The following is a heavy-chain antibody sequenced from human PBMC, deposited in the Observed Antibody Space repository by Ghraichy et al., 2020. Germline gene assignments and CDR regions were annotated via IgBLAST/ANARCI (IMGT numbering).Heavy chain of an antibody. J-gene: IGHJ6*02. CDR2: IYNGGTK. CDR1: GFSVSAYY. Sequence: GGSLRLSCAASGFSVSAYYITWIRQAPGKGLEWVSIIYNGGTKYYSDSVKGRFTISRDNSKNTVYVQMNNLRPEDTAVYYCARGIEANDFWSAYYRDHYSGMAVWRQGTTVIVSS. D-gene: IGHD3-3*01. V-gene: IGHV3-66*02. CDR3: ARGIEANDFWSAYYRDHYSGMAV.